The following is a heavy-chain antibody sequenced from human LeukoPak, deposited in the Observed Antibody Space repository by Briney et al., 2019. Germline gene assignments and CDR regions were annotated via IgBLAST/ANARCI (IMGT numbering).Heavy chain of an antibody. CDR1: GYTFTSYG. CDR3: ARDLGYGSGSYGDY. J-gene: IGHJ4*02. D-gene: IGHD3-10*01. Sequence: ASVKVSCKISGYTFTSYGISWVRQAPGQGLEWMGWISFYNGNTNYAQNVQGRVTMTTDTSTSTAYMELRSLRSDDTAVYYCARDLGYGSGSYGDYWGQGTLVTVSS. CDR2: ISFYNGNT. V-gene: IGHV1-18*01.